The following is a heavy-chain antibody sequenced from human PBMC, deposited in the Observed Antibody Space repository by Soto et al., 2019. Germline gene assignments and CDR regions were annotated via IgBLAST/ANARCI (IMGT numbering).Heavy chain of an antibody. V-gene: IGHV4-59*08. CDR1: GGSISSYY. CDR2: IYYSGST. Sequence: SSKTLSLTCTVSGGSISSYYWSWIRQPPGKGLEWIGYIYYSGSTNYNPSLKSRVTISVDTSKNQFSLKLSSVTAADTAVYYCARRWGRSFDYWGQGTLVTVSS. D-gene: IGHD2-15*01. CDR3: ARRWGRSFDY. J-gene: IGHJ4*02.